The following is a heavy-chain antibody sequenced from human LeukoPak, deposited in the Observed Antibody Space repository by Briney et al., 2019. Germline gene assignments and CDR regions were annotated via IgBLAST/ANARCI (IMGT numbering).Heavy chain of an antibody. Sequence: ASVKVSCKASGYTSTSYDINWVRQATGQGLEWMGWMNPNSGNTGYAQKFQGRVTMTRNTSISTAYMELSSLRSEDTAVYYCARVGHKNYYDSSGYLSNWGQGTLVTVSS. CDR1: GYTSTSYD. V-gene: IGHV1-8*01. D-gene: IGHD3-22*01. J-gene: IGHJ4*02. CDR2: MNPNSGNT. CDR3: ARVGHKNYYDSSGYLSN.